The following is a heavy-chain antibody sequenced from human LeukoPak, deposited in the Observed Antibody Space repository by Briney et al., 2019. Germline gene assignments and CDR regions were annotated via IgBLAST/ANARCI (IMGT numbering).Heavy chain of an antibody. D-gene: IGHD3-22*01. V-gene: IGHV3-23*01. CDR2: ISGSGGST. Sequence: GGSLRLSCAASGFTFSSYAMSWVRQAPGKGLEWVSAISGSGGSTYYADSVKGRFTISRDNSRNTLYLQMNSLRAEDTAVYYCAKYPGGYPVPYYFDYWGQGTLVTVSS. CDR1: GFTFSSYA. CDR3: AKYPGGYPVPYYFDY. J-gene: IGHJ4*02.